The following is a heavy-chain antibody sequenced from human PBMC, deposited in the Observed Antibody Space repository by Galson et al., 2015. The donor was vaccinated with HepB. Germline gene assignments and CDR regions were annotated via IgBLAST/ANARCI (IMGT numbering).Heavy chain of an antibody. CDR2: IKSKIGGGTT. D-gene: IGHD6-25*01. CDR3: VTDDNSGRVP. CDR1: GFTLSNAR. V-gene: IGHV3-15*05. J-gene: IGHJ5*02. Sequence: SLRLSCAASGFTLSNARMHWVRQVPGKGLEWVGRIKSKIGGGTTDYAAPVKGRFTISRDDSKNTLYLQMNSLKAEDTALYYCVTDDNSGRVPWGQGALVTVSS.